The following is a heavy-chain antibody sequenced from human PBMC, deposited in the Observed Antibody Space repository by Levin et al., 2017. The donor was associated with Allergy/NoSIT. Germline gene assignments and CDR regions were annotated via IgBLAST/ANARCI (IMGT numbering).Heavy chain of an antibody. J-gene: IGHJ3*02. CDR2: ISTSVTTI. Sequence: PGGSLRLSCAASGFSFSSNEMNWVRQAPGKGLEWVSYISTSVTTIYYADSVKGRFTISRDNAKNSLYLQMNSLRAEDTAVYYCVRGGYCTNTLCYRFNAFEIWGLGTVVTVSS. CDR1: GFSFSSNE. V-gene: IGHV3-48*03. CDR3: VRGGYCTNTLCYRFNAFEI. D-gene: IGHD2-2*01.